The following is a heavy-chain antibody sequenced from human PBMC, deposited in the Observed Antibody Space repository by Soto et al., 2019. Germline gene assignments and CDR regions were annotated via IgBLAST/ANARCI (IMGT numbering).Heavy chain of an antibody. CDR1: GGSISSGGYS. CDR3: ARALGYCSGGSCYSSPKNWFDP. J-gene: IGHJ5*02. CDR2: IYHSEST. Sequence: PSETLSLTCAVSGGSISSGGYSWSWIRQPPGKGLEWIGYIYHSESTYYNPSLKSRVTISVDRSKNQFSLKLSSVTAADTAVYYCARALGYCSGGSCYSSPKNWFDPWGQRTLVTVSS. D-gene: IGHD2-15*01. V-gene: IGHV4-30-2*01.